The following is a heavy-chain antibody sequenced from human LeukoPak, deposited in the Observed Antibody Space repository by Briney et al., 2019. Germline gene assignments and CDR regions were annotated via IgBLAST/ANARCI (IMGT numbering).Heavy chain of an antibody. CDR1: GGSISSYY. V-gene: IGHV4-59*01. D-gene: IGHD6-19*01. Sequence: PSETLSLTCTASGGSISSYYWSWIRQPPGKGLEWIGYIYYSGSTNYNPSLKSRVTISVDTSKNQFSRKLSSVTAADTAVYYCARERAVNPYSSGWAYYFDYWGQGTLVTVSS. CDR3: ARERAVNPYSSGWAYYFDY. CDR2: IYYSGST. J-gene: IGHJ4*02.